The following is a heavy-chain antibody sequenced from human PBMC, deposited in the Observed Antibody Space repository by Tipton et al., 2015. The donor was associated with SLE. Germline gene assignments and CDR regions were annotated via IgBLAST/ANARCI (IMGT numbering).Heavy chain of an antibody. CDR3: ARGGRIAIFGVASDGAFDI. CDR1: GGSISSYY. V-gene: IGHV4-59*01. CDR2: IYYSGSI. J-gene: IGHJ3*02. Sequence: TLSLTCTVSGGSISSYYWSWIRQPPEKGLEWIGYIYYSGSINYNPSLKSRATISVDTSKNQFSLKLSSVNAADTAVYYCARGGRIAIFGVASDGAFDIWGQGTMVTVSS. D-gene: IGHD3-3*01.